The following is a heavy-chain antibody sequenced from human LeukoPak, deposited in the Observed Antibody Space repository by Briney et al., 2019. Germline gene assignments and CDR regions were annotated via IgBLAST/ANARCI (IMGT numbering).Heavy chain of an antibody. CDR3: ARHVRDGYNSIVPFDY. J-gene: IGHJ4*02. CDR1: GGSISSSSYY. D-gene: IGHD5-24*01. V-gene: IGHV4-39*01. Sequence: SETLSLTCTVSGGSISSSSYYWGWIRQPPGKGLQWIGSIYYSGSTYYNPSLKSRVTISVDTSKSQFSLKLSSVTAADTAVSYCARHVRDGYNSIVPFDYWGQGTLVTVSS. CDR2: IYYSGST.